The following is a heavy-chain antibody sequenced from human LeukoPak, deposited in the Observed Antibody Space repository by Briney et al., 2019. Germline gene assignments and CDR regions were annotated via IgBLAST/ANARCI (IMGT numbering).Heavy chain of an antibody. J-gene: IGHJ3*02. CDR2: INPNSGGT. Sequence: ASVKVSCKASGYTFTGYYMHWVRQAPGQGLEWMGWINPNSGGTNYAQKFQGRVTMTRDTSISTAYMELGRLRSDDTAVYYCARAGAMTDAFDIWGQGTMVTVSS. CDR3: ARAGAMTDAFDI. CDR1: GYTFTGYY. V-gene: IGHV1-2*02. D-gene: IGHD2-2*01.